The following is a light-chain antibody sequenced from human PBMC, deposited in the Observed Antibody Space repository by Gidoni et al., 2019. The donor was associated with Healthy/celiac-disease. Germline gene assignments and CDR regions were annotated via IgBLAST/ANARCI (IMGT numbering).Light chain of an antibody. CDR2: DAS. CDR3: QQRSNWPT. V-gene: IGKV3-11*01. J-gene: IGKJ4*01. Sequence: EIVLTHSPATLSLSPGERATLSCRASQSVSSYLAWYQQKPGQAPRPLIYDASNRATGIPARFSGSGSGTDFTLTISSLEPEDFAVYYCQQRSNWPTFGGGTKVEIK. CDR1: QSVSSY.